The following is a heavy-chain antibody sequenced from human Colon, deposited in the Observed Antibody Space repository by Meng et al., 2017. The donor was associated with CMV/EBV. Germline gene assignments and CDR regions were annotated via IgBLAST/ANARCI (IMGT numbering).Heavy chain of an antibody. V-gene: IGHV4-30-2*01. J-gene: IGHJ4*02. CDR2: ICQTESP. CDR3: TSDHGNLFNDYYFEY. Sequence: DAIIGGGHYPWPWLQQTPGNGLENIANICQTESPYCDTILKSRVIMSLDKSMNQFYLHLSSVNAADTAVYYCTSDHGNLFNDYYFEYWGQGILVTVSS. D-gene: IGHD1-14*01. CDR1: DAIIGGGHYP.